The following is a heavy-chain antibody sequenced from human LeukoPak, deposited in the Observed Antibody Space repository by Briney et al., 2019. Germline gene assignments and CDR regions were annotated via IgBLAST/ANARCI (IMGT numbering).Heavy chain of an antibody. Sequence: GGSLRLSCAASTMHWVRQAPGKTLEWVSLISWDGTTYYADSVKGRFTISRDNSKDSLYLQMDTLRSEDTAFYYCVKDLSYETSGSFFDFWGQGTLVTAS. V-gene: IGHV3-43*01. CDR3: VKDLSYETSGSFFDF. J-gene: IGHJ4*02. D-gene: IGHD3-22*01. CDR1: T. CDR2: ISWDGTT.